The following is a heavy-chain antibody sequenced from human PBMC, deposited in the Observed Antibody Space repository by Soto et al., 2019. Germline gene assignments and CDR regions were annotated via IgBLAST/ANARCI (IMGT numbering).Heavy chain of an antibody. CDR3: ARPAYAHTPSHFDL. J-gene: IGHJ2*01. Sequence: ASVKVSCKASGYTFTYYYMHWVRQAPGQGLEWMGVINPSDGSTTYAQKFQGRVTMTRDTSTSTVYLDVSSLSFEDTAIYYCARPAYAHTPSHFDLWGHGTLVTVSS. CDR2: INPSDGST. CDR1: GYTFTYYY. V-gene: IGHV1-46*01. D-gene: IGHD3-16*01.